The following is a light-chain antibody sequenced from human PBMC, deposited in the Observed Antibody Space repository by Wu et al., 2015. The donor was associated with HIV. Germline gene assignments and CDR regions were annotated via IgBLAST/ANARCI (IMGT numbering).Light chain of an antibody. CDR1: ESIANY. V-gene: IGKV1-39*01. CDR2: AAS. CDR3: QQSDSAPCT. Sequence: IQMTQSPSSVSASVGDRVTITCRASESIANYLNWYQQKPGRAPKLLIYAASTLQGGVPSRFSGSGSGTHFTLTITSLRPEDFATYYCQQSDSAPCTFGGGTKVEI. J-gene: IGKJ4*01.